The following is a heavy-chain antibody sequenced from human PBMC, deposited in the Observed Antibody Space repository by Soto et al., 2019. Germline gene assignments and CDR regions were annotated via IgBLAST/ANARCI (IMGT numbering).Heavy chain of an antibody. D-gene: IGHD4-17*01. V-gene: IGHV3-33*08. CDR1: GFSFSSYG. CDR2: ICDDGGNK. CDR3: AKLPSPYGDYWYFDL. J-gene: IGHJ2*01. Sequence: PGGSLTLSCAASGFSFSSYGLHWVRQPPGKGLEWVSVICDDGGNKYYADSVKGRFTISRDNSKNTLYLQMNSLRAEDTAVYYCAKLPSPYGDYWYFDLWGRGTLVTVSS.